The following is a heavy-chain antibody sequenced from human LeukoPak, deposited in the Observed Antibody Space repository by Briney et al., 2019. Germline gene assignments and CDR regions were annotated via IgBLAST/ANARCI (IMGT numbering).Heavy chain of an antibody. Sequence: GGSLRLSCAASGPTFSSYWMSWVRQAPGKGLEWVANIKEDGSEKNCVDSVKGRFSISRDSAKNSLYLQMNSLRAEDTAVYYCARGEYYYDGGYWGQGTLVTVSS. V-gene: IGHV3-7*05. J-gene: IGHJ4*02. D-gene: IGHD3-22*01. CDR2: IKEDGSEK. CDR1: GPTFSSYW. CDR3: ARGEYYYDGGY.